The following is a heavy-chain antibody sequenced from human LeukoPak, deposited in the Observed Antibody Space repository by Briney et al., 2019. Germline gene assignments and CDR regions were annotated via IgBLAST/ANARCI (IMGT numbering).Heavy chain of an antibody. Sequence: PSETLSLTCTVSGGSISSYYWSWIRQPPGKGLEWIGYIYYSGSTNYNPSLKSRVTISVDTSKNQFSLKLSSVTVADTAVYYCARYTYYYDSSGYRRGAFDIWGQGTMVTVSS. CDR2: IYYSGST. V-gene: IGHV4-59*01. D-gene: IGHD3-22*01. CDR1: GGSISSYY. J-gene: IGHJ3*02. CDR3: ARYTYYYDSSGYRRGAFDI.